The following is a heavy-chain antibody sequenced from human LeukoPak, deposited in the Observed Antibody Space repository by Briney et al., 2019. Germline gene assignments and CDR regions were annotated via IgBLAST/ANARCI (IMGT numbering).Heavy chain of an antibody. CDR2: ISSSSSYI. Sequence: GGSLRLSCAASGFTFSSYSMNWVRQAPGKGLEWVSSISSSSSYIYYADSVKGRFTISRDNAKNSLYLQMNSLRAEDTAVYYCAGRRIVGATKDAFDIWGQATMVTVSS. CDR3: AGRRIVGATKDAFDI. D-gene: IGHD1-26*01. CDR1: GFTFSSYS. J-gene: IGHJ3*02. V-gene: IGHV3-21*01.